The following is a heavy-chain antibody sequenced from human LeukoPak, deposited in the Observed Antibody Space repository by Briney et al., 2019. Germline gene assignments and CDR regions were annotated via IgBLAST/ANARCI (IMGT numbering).Heavy chain of an antibody. CDR1: GFTFSSYA. V-gene: IGHV3-48*04. CDR3: AKARSSGWYRPTATNDAFDI. D-gene: IGHD6-19*01. Sequence: GGSLRLSCAASGFTFSSYAMSWVRQAPGKGLEWVSYISSSGSTIYYADSVKGRFTISKDNAKNSLYLQMNSLRAEDTAVYYCAKARSSGWYRPTATNDAFDIWGQGTMVTVSS. J-gene: IGHJ3*02. CDR2: ISSSGSTI.